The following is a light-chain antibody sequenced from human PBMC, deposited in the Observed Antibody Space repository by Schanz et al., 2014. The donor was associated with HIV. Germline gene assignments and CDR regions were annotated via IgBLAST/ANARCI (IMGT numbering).Light chain of an antibody. V-gene: IGKV1-39*01. J-gene: IGKJ1*01. Sequence: DIQMTQSPSSLSAFVGERVTITCRASQTINTNLNWYQQKPGKAPKLLIYVASSLQGGVPSRFSGSGSGTDFTLTISSLQPEDSATYYCQQSYTTPPGTFGQGTKVEIK. CDR1: QTINTN. CDR3: QQSYTTPPGT. CDR2: VAS.